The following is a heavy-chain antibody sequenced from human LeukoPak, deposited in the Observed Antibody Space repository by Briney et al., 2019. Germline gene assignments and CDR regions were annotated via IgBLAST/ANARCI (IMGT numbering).Heavy chain of an antibody. CDR3: ARDYGDFWSGTYYFDY. Sequence: SETLSLTCTVSGGSISSYYWSWIRQPAGKGLEWIGRIYTSGSTNYNPSLKSRVTMSVDTSKNQFSLKLSSVTAADTAVYYCARDYGDFWSGTYYFDYWGQGTLVTVSS. V-gene: IGHV4-4*07. CDR1: GGSISSYY. J-gene: IGHJ4*02. D-gene: IGHD3-3*01. CDR2: IYTSGST.